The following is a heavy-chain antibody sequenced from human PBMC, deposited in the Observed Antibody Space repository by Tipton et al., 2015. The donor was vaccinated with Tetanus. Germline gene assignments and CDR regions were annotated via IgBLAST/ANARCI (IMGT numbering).Heavy chain of an antibody. V-gene: IGHV4-61*01. J-gene: IGHJ3*02. CDR1: GASVRSLNHY. Sequence: TLSLTCTVPGASVRSLNHYWSWLRQPPGKPLEWISDIYYSGATEYNPSLQSRVTTSLHASQRQFPLKPTSVTPADTAIYYCARKGRQFCSGDCYPTAYDIWGHGTMVTVSS. D-gene: IGHD2-21*02. CDR3: ARKGRQFCSGDCYPTAYDI. CDR2: IYYSGAT.